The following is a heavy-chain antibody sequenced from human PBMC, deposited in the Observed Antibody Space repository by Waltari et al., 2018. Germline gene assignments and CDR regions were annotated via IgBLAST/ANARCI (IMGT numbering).Heavy chain of an antibody. CDR2: INPSGGST. D-gene: IGHD3-3*01. V-gene: IGHV1-46*01. CDR1: GGTFSSYA. CDR3: ARDNRALRFGIDP. J-gene: IGHJ5*02. Sequence: QVQLVQSGAEVKKPGSSVKVSCKASGGTFSSYAISWVRQAPGQGLEWMGIINPSGGSTSYAQKFQGRVTMTRDTSTSTVYMELSSLRSEDTAVYYCARDNRALRFGIDPWGQGTLVTVSS.